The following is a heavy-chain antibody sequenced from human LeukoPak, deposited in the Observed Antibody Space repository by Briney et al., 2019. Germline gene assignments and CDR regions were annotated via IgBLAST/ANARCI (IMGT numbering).Heavy chain of an antibody. D-gene: IGHD6-6*01. J-gene: IGHJ5*02. Sequence: GPSVKVSCKVSGGTFSSYAISWVRHAPGQGIGWMGGIIPIFAPANYAQKFQGRVTLTADESTRPACMELGCVLSEAPAVDECARGVVAGRPVEWFDPWGQGTLVTVSS. CDR3: ARGVVAGRPVEWFDP. V-gene: IGHV1-69*01. CDR2: IIPIFAPA. CDR1: GGTFSSYA.